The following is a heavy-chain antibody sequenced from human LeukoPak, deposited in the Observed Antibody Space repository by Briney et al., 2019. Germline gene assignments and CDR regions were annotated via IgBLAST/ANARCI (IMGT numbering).Heavy chain of an antibody. Sequence: PSETLSLTCTVSGGSISSYYWSWIRQPPGKGLEWIGYIYYSGSTNYNPSLKSGVTISVDTSKNQFSLKLSSVTAADTAAYYCARQGGGFWYFDLWGRGTLVTVSS. CDR1: GGSISSYY. V-gene: IGHV4-59*08. CDR3: ARQGGGFWYFDL. CDR2: IYYSGST. D-gene: IGHD6-25*01. J-gene: IGHJ2*01.